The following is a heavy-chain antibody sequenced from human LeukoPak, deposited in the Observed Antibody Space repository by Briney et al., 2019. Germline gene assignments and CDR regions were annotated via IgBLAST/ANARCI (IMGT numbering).Heavy chain of an antibody. V-gene: IGHV3-7*03. J-gene: IGHJ4*02. Sequence: GGSLRLSCTASGFTFSNFWMGWVRQAPGKGLEWVANIKQDETEKFYLGSVKGRFTISRDNSKNTLYLQMNSLRAEDTAVYYCAKGKWLLPSRWGQGTLVTVSS. CDR3: AKGKWLLPSR. D-gene: IGHD3-22*01. CDR2: IKQDETEK. CDR1: GFTFSNFW.